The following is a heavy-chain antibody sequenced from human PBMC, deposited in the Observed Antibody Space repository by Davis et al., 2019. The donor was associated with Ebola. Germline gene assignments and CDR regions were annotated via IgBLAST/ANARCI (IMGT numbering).Heavy chain of an antibody. V-gene: IGHV4-59*08. D-gene: IGHD6-6*01. CDR1: GASISNYY. CDR2: IYYSGSS. CDR3: ARALGIAARASFYFDY. Sequence: MPGGSLRLSCTVSGASISNYYWSWIRQPPGKGLEWIGYIYYSGSSNYNPSLKSRVTISVATSKNQFSLKLSSLTAADTAVYYCARALGIAARASFYFDYWGPGTLVTVSS. J-gene: IGHJ4*02.